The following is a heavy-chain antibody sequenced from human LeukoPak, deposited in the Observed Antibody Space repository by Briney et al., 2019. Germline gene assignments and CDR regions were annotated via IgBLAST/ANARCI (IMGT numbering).Heavy chain of an antibody. CDR1: GYTFTSYY. CDR3: ARGSRKGYYDSSGYLEDFDY. Sequence: ASVKVYCKASGYTFTSYYMHWVRQAPGQGLEWMGIINPSGGSTSYAQKFQGRVTMTRDTSTSTVYMELSSLRSEDTAVYYCARGSRKGYYDSSGYLEDFDYWGQGTLVTVSS. J-gene: IGHJ4*02. CDR2: INPSGGST. D-gene: IGHD3-22*01. V-gene: IGHV1-46*01.